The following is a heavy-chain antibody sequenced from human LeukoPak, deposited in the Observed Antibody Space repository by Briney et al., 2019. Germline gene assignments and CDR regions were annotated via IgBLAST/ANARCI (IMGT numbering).Heavy chain of an antibody. CDR1: GFTFSSYG. V-gene: IGHV3-30*18. J-gene: IGHJ4*02. CDR2: ISYDGSNK. Sequence: GGSLLLSCAASGFTFSSYGMHWVRQAPGKGLEWVAVISYDGSNKYYADSVKGRFTISRDNSKNTLYLQMNSLRAEDTAVYYCAKTSNWNYFDYWGQGTLVTVSS. D-gene: IGHD1-20*01. CDR3: AKTSNWNYFDY.